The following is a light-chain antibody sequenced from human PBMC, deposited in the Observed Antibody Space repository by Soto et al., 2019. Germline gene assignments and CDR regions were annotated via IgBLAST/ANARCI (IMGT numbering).Light chain of an antibody. V-gene: IGKV3-15*01. Sequence: EVVMTQSPATLSVSPGERATLSCRASQSVNANLAWYQQKPGQAPRLLIHGASNRATGIPARFSGSGFGTMFSLPISILQSEDFAVYYCQQYNTWLWTFGQGTKVDI. CDR1: QSVNAN. CDR3: QQYNTWLWT. CDR2: GAS. J-gene: IGKJ1*01.